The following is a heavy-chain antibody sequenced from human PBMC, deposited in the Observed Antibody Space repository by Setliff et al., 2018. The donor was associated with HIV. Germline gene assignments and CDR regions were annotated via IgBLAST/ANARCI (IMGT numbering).Heavy chain of an antibody. CDR2: IYTSGST. D-gene: IGHD2-2*02. Sequence: SETLSLTCTVSGVSINSHYWSWIRQPPGKGLEWIGYIYTSGSTSYNPSLKSRLTISLDTSKNQFSLKLSSVTAADTAVYYCARQERYCTSADCYRYFNYWGQGTLVTVSS. CDR3: ARQERYCTSADCYRYFNY. CDR1: GVSINSHY. V-gene: IGHV4-4*09. J-gene: IGHJ4*02.